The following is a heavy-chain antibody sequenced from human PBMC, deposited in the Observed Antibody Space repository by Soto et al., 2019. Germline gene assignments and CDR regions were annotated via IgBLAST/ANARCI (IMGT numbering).Heavy chain of an antibody. J-gene: IGHJ6*02. CDR2: TYYRSKWYN. CDR3: ARAVIAAAGRDYYYYYGMDV. Sequence: QSPTLSLTCAISGDRVSSNSAAWNWIRQSPSRGLEWLGRTYYRSKWYNDYAVSVKSRITINPDTSKNQFSLQLNSVTLEDTAVYYCARAVIAAAGRDYYYYYGMDVWGQGTTVTVSS. V-gene: IGHV6-1*01. CDR1: GDRVSSNSAA. D-gene: IGHD6-13*01.